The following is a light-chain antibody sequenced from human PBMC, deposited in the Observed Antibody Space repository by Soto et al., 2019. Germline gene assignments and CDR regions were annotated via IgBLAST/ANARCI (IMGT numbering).Light chain of an antibody. J-gene: IGKJ4*01. CDR3: QHYANWPLT. CDR1: QSLSSTY. V-gene: IGKV3-20*01. CDR2: GAS. Sequence: EIVLTQSPGTLSLSPGERATLSCRASQSLSSTYLAWYQQKPGQAPRLLIYGASSRATGIPDRFSGSGSGTDFTLTISRLEPEDFVVYYCQHYANWPLTFGGGTKV.